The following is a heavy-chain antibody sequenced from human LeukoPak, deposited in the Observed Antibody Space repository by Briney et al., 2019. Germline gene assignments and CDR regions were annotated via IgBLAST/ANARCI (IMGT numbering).Heavy chain of an antibody. Sequence: GGSLRLSCAASGFTFSDYCMNWIRQAPGKGLEWVSYISSSGSTIYYADSVKGRFTLSRDNAKNSLYLQMNSLRAEDTAVYYCARGDKDYYYGMDVWGQGTTVTVSS. CDR1: GFTFSDYC. CDR3: ARGDKDYYYGMDV. D-gene: IGHD2-15*01. V-gene: IGHV3-11*01. J-gene: IGHJ6*02. CDR2: ISSSGSTI.